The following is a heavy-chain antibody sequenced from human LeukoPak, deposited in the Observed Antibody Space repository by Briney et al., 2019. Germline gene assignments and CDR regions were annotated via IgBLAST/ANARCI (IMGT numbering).Heavy chain of an antibody. Sequence: GGSLRLSCAASGFTFSGYPMNWVRQAPGKGLEWVSYISSGSSTIYYADSVKGPFTISRDNAKNSLYLQMNSLGDEDTAVYYCARAPGSPRSRMPEYWGQGTLVTVSS. CDR1: GFTFSGYP. CDR3: ARAPGSPRSRMPEY. D-gene: IGHD1-26*01. J-gene: IGHJ4*02. CDR2: ISSGSSTI. V-gene: IGHV3-48*02.